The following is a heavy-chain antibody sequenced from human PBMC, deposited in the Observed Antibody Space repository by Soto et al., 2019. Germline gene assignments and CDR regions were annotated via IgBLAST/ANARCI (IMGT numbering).Heavy chain of an antibody. CDR1: GFTFGDYA. CDR3: TRESERGIVVVPAAIHY. Sequence: GGSLRLSCTASGFTFGDYAMSWFRQAPGKGLEWVGFIRSKAYGGTTEYAASVKGRFTISRDDSKSIAYLQMNSLKTEDTAVYYCTRESERGIVVVPAAIHYWGQGTLVTVSS. J-gene: IGHJ4*02. D-gene: IGHD2-2*01. CDR2: IRSKAYGGTT. V-gene: IGHV3-49*03.